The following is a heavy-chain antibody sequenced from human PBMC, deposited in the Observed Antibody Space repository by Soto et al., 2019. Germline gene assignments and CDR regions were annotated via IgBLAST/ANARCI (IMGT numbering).Heavy chain of an antibody. D-gene: IGHD6-19*01. CDR3: ARGVGSSGPGFDYFDF. V-gene: IGHV4-34*01. Sequence: QVQLQQWGAGLLKPSETLSLTCAVYGGSFSGYYWSWIRQPPGKGLEWIGEINHSGSTNYNPSLKCRVTISVNTSKNQFSLKLCPVTAANTAVYYCARGVGSSGPGFDYFDFWCQGTLVTVSS. CDR2: INHSGST. CDR1: GGSFSGYY. J-gene: IGHJ4*02.